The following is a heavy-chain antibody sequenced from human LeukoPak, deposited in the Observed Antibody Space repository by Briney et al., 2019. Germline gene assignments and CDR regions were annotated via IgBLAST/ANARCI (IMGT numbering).Heavy chain of an antibody. CDR1: GFTFSSYA. D-gene: IGHD3-22*01. CDR3: ASPDYYDSSGYNY. J-gene: IGHJ4*02. CDR2: ISYDGSNK. Sequence: GGSLRLSCAASGFTFSSYAMHWVRQAPGKGLEWVAVISYDGSNKYYADSVKGRFTISRDNSKNTLYLQMNSLRAEDTAVYYCASPDYYDSSGYNYWGQGTLVTVSS. V-gene: IGHV3-30*14.